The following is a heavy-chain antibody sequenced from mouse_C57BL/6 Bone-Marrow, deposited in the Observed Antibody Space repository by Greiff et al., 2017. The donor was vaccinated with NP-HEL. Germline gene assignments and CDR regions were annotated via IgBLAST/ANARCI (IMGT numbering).Heavy chain of an antibody. D-gene: IGHD3-2*02. V-gene: IGHV1-50*01. CDR2: IDPSDSYT. CDR1: GYTFTSYW. J-gene: IGHJ3*01. Sequence: QVQLQQSGAELVKPGASVKLSCKASGYTFTSYWMQWVKQRPGQGLEWIGEIDPSDSYTNYNQKFKGKATLTVDTSSSTAYMQLSSLTSEDSAVYYCAREGDSSGSAWFAYWGQGTLVTVSA. CDR3: AREGDSSGSAWFAY.